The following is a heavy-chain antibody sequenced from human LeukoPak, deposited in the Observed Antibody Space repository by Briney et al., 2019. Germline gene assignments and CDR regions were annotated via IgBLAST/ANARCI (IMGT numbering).Heavy chain of an antibody. D-gene: IGHD4-17*01. CDR1: GFTFASYA. Sequence: GGSLRLSCAASGFTFASYAMSWVRQAPGKGLEWVSCITGTGGSTYYADSVKGQFTISRDKSKNTLYLQMNSLRAEDTAVYYCARDHGDYEHFDYWGQGTLVTVSS. J-gene: IGHJ4*02. CDR3: ARDHGDYEHFDY. V-gene: IGHV3-23*01. CDR2: ITGTGGST.